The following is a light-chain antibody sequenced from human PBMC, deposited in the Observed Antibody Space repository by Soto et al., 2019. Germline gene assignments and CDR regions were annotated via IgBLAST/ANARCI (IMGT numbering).Light chain of an antibody. Sequence: DIQMTQSPSSLSASVGDRVTITCRASQGIKNNLGWFHQKPGKAPKRLIFATSTLQSGVPSRFSGSGSGTEFTLTITSLQPEDFATYYCLQYYDYSWTFGQGTKVEI. CDR1: QGIKNN. CDR2: ATS. J-gene: IGKJ1*01. CDR3: LQYYDYSWT. V-gene: IGKV1-17*01.